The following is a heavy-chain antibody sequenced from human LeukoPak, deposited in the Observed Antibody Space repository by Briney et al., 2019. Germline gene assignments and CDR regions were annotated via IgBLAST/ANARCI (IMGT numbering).Heavy chain of an antibody. V-gene: IGHV3-23*01. J-gene: IGHJ6*04. CDR1: GFTFSSYG. Sequence: PGGSLRLSCAASGFTFSSYGMSWVRQAPGKGLEWVSAISGSGGGTYYADSVKGRFTISRDNSKNTLYLQVNSLRAEDTAVYYCASSGYSSSWSSLVSVWGKGTTVTVSS. D-gene: IGHD6-13*01. CDR2: ISGSGGGT. CDR3: ASSGYSSSWSSLVSV.